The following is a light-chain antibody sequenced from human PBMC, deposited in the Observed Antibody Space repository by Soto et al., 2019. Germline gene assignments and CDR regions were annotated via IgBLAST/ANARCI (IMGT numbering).Light chain of an antibody. Sequence: VLAQCPGTLSLSPGERATLSCTASQSISGSYLAWYQQKPGQAPRVVIYGVSRRATGIPDRFSGRGSGTDFTLTISRLEPEDFAVYYCQQYDNSPLTFGGGTKVDIK. J-gene: IGKJ4*01. V-gene: IGKV3-20*01. CDR3: QQYDNSPLT. CDR1: QSISGSY. CDR2: GVS.